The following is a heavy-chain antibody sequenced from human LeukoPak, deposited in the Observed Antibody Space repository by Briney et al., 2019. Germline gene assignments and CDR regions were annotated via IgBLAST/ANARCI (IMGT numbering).Heavy chain of an antibody. CDR3: ARVLSDGYSDY. CDR1: GFTVSSNY. J-gene: IGHJ4*02. Sequence: GGSLRLSCAASGFTVSSNYMSWVRQAPGKGLEWVSVIYSGGSTYYADSVKGRFTISRDNSKNTLYLQMNSLRAEDTAVYYCARVLSDGYSDYWDQGTLVTVSS. V-gene: IGHV3-53*01. D-gene: IGHD3-3*01. CDR2: IYSGGST.